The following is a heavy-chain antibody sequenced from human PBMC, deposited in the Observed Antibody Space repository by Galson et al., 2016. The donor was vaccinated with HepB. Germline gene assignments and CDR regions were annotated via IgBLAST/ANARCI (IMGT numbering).Heavy chain of an antibody. CDR1: GFTFSGSA. CDR2: IRSRTNSYAT. D-gene: IGHD2-15*01. Sequence: SLRLSCAASGFTFSGSALHWVRQASGKGLEWVGRIRSRTNSYATVYAASVKGRFTVSRDDSKNTAYLQMNSLKTEDTAVYYCTTEGARVVSATVDLDPFDYWGQGTLVTVSS. J-gene: IGHJ4*02. CDR3: TTEGARVVSATVDLDPFDY. V-gene: IGHV3-73*01.